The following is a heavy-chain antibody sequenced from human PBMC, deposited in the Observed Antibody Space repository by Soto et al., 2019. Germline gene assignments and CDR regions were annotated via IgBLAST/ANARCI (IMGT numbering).Heavy chain of an antibody. CDR1: GYSFTSHW. CDR3: ARERDSHDAFDI. D-gene: IGHD1-1*01. CDR2: IYPGDSDT. V-gene: IGHV5-51*01. Sequence: GESLTISGKGSGYSFTSHWIGWVRQMPGKGLEWMGIIYPGDSDTRYSPSFQGQVTISADKSISTAYLQWSSLKASDTAMYYCARERDSHDAFDIWGQGTMVTVSS. J-gene: IGHJ3*02.